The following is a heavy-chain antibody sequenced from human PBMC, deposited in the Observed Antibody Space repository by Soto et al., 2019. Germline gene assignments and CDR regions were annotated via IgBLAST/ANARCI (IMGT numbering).Heavy chain of an antibody. D-gene: IGHD6-6*01. CDR2: ISGSGGST. Sequence: AGTLSLTCAASGFTFSSDAMCWICQAQGQGQGWVSAISGSGGSTSYADSVKRRFTISRDKSKNTLYLQMSSLRAEDTAVYYCANGEYSSSPISYYYPGMYVWGQGTTVTVSS. CDR1: GFTFSSDA. V-gene: IGHV3-23*01. CDR3: ANGEYSSSPISYYYPGMYV. J-gene: IGHJ6*02.